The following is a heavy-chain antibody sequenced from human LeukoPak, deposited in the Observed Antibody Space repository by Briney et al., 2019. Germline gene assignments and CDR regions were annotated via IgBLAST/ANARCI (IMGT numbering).Heavy chain of an antibody. CDR1: GGPISTYY. CDR3: ARATSWYYYYMDV. Sequence: SETLSLTCTVSGGPISTYYWSWIRQSPGKELEWIGYIYYTGSTSYNPSLKSRVAISVDTSKNQFSLKLSSVTAADTAVYYCARATSWYYYYMDVWAKGTTVTVSS. J-gene: IGHJ6*03. CDR2: IYYTGST. V-gene: IGHV4-59*01.